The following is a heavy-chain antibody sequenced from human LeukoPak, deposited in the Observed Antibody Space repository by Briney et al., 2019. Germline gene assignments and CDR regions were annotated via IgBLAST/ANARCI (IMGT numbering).Heavy chain of an antibody. V-gene: IGHV3-23*01. CDR3: AKDVYGDYGGLDY. CDR2: IRGSDGST. J-gene: IGHJ4*02. CDR1: GFTFSTYA. D-gene: IGHD4-17*01. Sequence: GGSLRLSCAASGFTFSTYAMSWVRQAPGKGLEWVSSIRGSDGSTYYADSVKGRFAISRDNSKNTLYLQMNSLRAEDTAVYYCAKDVYGDYGGLDYWGQGTLVTVSP.